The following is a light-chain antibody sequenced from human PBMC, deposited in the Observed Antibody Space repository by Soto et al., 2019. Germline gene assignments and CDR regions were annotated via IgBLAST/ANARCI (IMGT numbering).Light chain of an antibody. V-gene: IGKV1-27*01. J-gene: IGKJ3*01. Sequence: DIQMTQYQSSLSGSVGDRVTITCRASQGVSNYLAWYQQKPGKVPNLLIFAASTLQSGVPSRFSGSGSGTDVTLTLSSLQPEDVSSYYCQSYNSAPRTVGPGTKVDIK. CDR1: QGVSNY. CDR3: QSYNSAPRT. CDR2: AAS.